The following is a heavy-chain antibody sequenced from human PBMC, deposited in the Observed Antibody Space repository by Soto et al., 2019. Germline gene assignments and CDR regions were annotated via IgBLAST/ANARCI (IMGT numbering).Heavy chain of an antibody. CDR2: ISAYNGNT. CDR3: ARYDFWSGYLDYYYGMDV. J-gene: IGHJ6*02. Sequence: QVQLVQSGAEVKKPGASVKVSCKASGYTFTSYGISWVRQAPGQGLEWMGWISAYNGNTNYAQKLQGRVTMTTDTGTSTAYMERRSRRSDDTAVYYCARYDFWSGYLDYYYGMDVWGQGTTVTVSS. D-gene: IGHD3-3*01. V-gene: IGHV1-18*01. CDR1: GYTFTSYG.